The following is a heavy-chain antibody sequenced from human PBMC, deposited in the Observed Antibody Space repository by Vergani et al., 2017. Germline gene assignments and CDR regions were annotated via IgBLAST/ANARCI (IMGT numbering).Heavy chain of an antibody. D-gene: IGHD5-18*01. Sequence: QVQLQESGPGLVKPSETLSLTCTVSGGSISSYYWSWIRQPPGKGLEWIGRIYTSGSTNYNPSLKSRVTISVDTSKNQFSLKLSSVTAADTAVYYCARARVIQLWLRSYYFDYWGQGTLVTVSS. CDR1: GGSISSYY. CDR2: IYTSGST. CDR3: ARARVIQLWLRSYYFDY. V-gene: IGHV4-4*07. J-gene: IGHJ4*02.